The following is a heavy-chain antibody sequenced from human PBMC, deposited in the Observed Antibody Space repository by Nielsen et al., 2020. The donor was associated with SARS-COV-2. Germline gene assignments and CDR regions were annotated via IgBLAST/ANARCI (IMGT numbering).Heavy chain of an antibody. Sequence: GSLRLSCAVYGGSFSGYYWSWIRQPPGKGLEWIGEINHSGSTNYNPSLKSRVTISVDTSKNQFSLKLSSVTAADTAVYYCARVGWRRSYYYYYGMDVWGQGTTVTVSS. CDR3: ARVGWRRSYYYYYGMDV. CDR1: GGSFSGYY. J-gene: IGHJ6*02. CDR2: INHSGST. V-gene: IGHV4-34*01. D-gene: IGHD2-21*02.